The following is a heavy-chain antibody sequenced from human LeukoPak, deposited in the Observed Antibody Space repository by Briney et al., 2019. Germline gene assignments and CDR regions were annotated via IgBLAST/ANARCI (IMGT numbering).Heavy chain of an antibody. Sequence: SETLSLTCIVSGGSISSYYWSWIRQPPGKGLEWIGYIYYSGSTNYNPSLKSRVTISVDTSKNQFSLKLSSVTAADTAVYYCARDGPQGFDYWGQGTLVTVSS. CDR3: ARDGPQGFDY. CDR2: IYYSGST. V-gene: IGHV4-59*01. J-gene: IGHJ4*02. CDR1: GGSISSYY.